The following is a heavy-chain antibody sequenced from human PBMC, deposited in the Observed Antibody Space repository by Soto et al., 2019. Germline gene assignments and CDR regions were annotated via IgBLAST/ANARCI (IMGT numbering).Heavy chain of an antibody. J-gene: IGHJ5*02. CDR3: ARDRSSGPGWFDP. CDR1: RYTFTGHY. D-gene: IGHD6-19*01. Sequence: ASVKVSCKATRYTFTGHYMHWVRQAPGQGLEWMGWINPNSGGTNYAQKLQGRVTITRDTSISTAYMELSRMRSDDTAVYYCARDRSSGPGWFDPWGQGTLVTVSS. V-gene: IGHV1-2*02. CDR2: INPNSGGT.